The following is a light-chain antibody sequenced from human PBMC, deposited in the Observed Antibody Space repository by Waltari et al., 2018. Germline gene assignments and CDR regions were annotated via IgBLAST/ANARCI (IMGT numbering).Light chain of an antibody. Sequence: EFVLTQSPATLSLSPGERATLSCRASQSVGNVLAWYQQKPGQAPKLLIYYASNRAAGIPARFSGSGSGIDFTLTISSLEPEDSAVYYCQQQITFGQGTRLEIK. CDR2: YAS. V-gene: IGKV3-11*01. CDR3: QQQIT. CDR1: QSVGNV. J-gene: IGKJ5*01.